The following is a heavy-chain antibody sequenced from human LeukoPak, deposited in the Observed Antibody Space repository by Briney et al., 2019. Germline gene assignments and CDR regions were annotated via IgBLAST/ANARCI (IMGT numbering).Heavy chain of an antibody. D-gene: IGHD1-26*01. Sequence: GESLKISCKVSGYSFTSYGIGWVRQMPGKGLEWMGIIYPGDSGPTYSPSFQGQVTISVDKSINTAYLRWSSLQASDTAMYYCGMSGDRVPLQDDVFDVWGQGTMATVST. J-gene: IGHJ3*01. CDR2: IYPGDSGP. CDR3: GMSGDRVPLQDDVFDV. CDR1: GYSFTSYG. V-gene: IGHV5-51*01.